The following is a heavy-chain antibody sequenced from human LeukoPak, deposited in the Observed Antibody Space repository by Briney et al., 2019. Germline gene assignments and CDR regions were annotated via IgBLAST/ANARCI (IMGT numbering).Heavy chain of an antibody. CDR2: ISGSGGRT. D-gene: IGHD3-10*01. J-gene: IGHJ4*02. Sequence: AGGSLRLSCAASEFTFSNYPISWVRQPPGKGLKWVSLISGSGGRTYYADSVKGRFTISRDNSKNTLYLQMDSLRAEDTAVYYCAKDVRVGEYYGSGTYFDCWGQGTLVTVSS. CDR3: AKDVRVGEYYGSGTYFDC. V-gene: IGHV3-23*01. CDR1: EFTFSNYP.